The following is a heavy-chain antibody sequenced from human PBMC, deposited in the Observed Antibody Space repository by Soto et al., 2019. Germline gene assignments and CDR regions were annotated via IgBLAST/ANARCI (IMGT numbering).Heavy chain of an antibody. J-gene: IGHJ4*02. CDR2: ISYDGSNK. CDR3: AKEFGNCWAFDY. Sequence: GGSLRLSCAASGFTFSSYGMHWVRQAPGKGLEWVAVISYDGSNKYYAGSVKGRFTISRDNSKNALYLQMNSLRAEDTAVYYCAKEFGNCWAFDYWGQGTLVTVSS. CDR1: GFTFSSYG. D-gene: IGHD1-7*01. V-gene: IGHV3-30*18.